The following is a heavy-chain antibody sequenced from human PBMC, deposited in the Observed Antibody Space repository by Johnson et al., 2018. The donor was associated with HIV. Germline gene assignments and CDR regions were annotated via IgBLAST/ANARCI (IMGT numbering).Heavy chain of an antibody. Sequence: QVQLVESWGGVVQPGGSLRLSCAASGFTFSSYGMHWVRQAPGKGLEWVAFIRYDGSNKYYAASVKGRFTISRDNSKNTLYLQMNSLRAEDTAVYYCAKDRLFGFRNDAFDIWGQGTMVTVSS. V-gene: IGHV3-30*02. CDR2: IRYDGSNK. CDR1: GFTFSSYG. CDR3: AKDRLFGFRNDAFDI. J-gene: IGHJ3*02. D-gene: IGHD3-3*01.